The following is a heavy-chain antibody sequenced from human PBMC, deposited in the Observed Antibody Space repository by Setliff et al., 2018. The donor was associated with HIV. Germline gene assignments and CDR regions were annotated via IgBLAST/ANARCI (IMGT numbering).Heavy chain of an antibody. J-gene: IGHJ4*02. CDR1: GGSISSHY. V-gene: IGHV4-59*11. D-gene: IGHD3-22*01. Sequence: SETLSLTCTVSGGSISSHYWSWIRQPPGKGLEWIGSIYYSGSTNYNPSLKSRVIISVDTSKNQFSLKLSSVTAADTAVFYCARLTTTYYYDSSAYYHPVWGQGTLVTVSS. CDR3: ARLTTTYYYDSSAYYHPV. CDR2: IYYSGST.